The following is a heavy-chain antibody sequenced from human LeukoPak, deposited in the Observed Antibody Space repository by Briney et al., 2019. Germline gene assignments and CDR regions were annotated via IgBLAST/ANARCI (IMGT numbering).Heavy chain of an antibody. CDR3: ARSGGYYFDS. V-gene: IGHV5-10-1*01. D-gene: IGHD6-19*01. Sequence: RGESLKISCKGSGYTFTSYSISCVRQMPGKGLEWMGRIDPSDSYTGYSPSFQGHVTISADKSISTAYLQWSSLKASDTAMYYGARSGGYYFDSWGQGILVTVSS. CDR1: GYTFTSYS. CDR2: IDPSDSYT. J-gene: IGHJ4*02.